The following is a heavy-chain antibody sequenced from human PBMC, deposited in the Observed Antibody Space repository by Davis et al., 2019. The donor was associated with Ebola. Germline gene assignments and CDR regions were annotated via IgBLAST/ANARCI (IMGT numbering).Heavy chain of an antibody. CDR2: IYPADSDT. D-gene: IGHD6-19*01. CDR3: ARDGYSSGWSFDY. Sequence: GESLKISCKGSGYSFTSYWIGWVRQMPGEGLEWMGIIYPADSDTRYSPSFQGQVTISADKSISTAYLQWSSLKASDTAVYYCARDGYSSGWSFDYWGQGTLVTVSS. V-gene: IGHV5-51*01. J-gene: IGHJ4*02. CDR1: GYSFTSYW.